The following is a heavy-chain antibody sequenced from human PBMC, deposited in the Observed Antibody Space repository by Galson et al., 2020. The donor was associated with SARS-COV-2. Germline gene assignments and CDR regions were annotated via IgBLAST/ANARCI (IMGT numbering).Heavy chain of an antibody. Sequence: SETLSLTCTVSGGSISSGDYYWSWIRQPPGKGLEWIGYIYYSGSTYYNPSLKSRVTISVDTSKNQFSLKLSSVTAADTAVYYCARDRVVPAAIGFDYWGQGTLVTVSS. J-gene: IGHJ4*02. CDR2: IYYSGST. CDR1: GGSISSGDYY. CDR3: ARDRVVPAAIGFDY. V-gene: IGHV4-30-4*01. D-gene: IGHD2-2*01.